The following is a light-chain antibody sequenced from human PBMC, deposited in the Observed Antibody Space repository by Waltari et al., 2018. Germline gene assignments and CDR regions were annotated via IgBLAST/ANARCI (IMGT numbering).Light chain of an antibody. CDR3: SSYISSSTLEL. J-gene: IGLJ2*01. CDR2: LFS. Sequence: QSALTQPASVSGSPGQSITISCTGTSSDVGTYNYVSWYQQHPGKAPKLMIFLFSIWPPGVANRFSGSKSGNTASLTISGLQAEDEADYYCSSYISSSTLELFGGGTSLTVL. V-gene: IGLV2-14*03. CDR1: SSDVGTYNY.